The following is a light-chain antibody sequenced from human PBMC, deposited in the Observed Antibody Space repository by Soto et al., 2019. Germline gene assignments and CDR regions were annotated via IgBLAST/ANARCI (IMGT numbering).Light chain of an antibody. CDR1: QSVLYISNNKNY. CDR2: WAS. J-gene: IGKJ1*01. CDR3: QQYYSTPPKT. V-gene: IGKV4-1*01. Sequence: DIVMTQSPDSLAVSLGERATINCKSSQSVLYISNNKNYLAWYQQKPGQPPKLLIYWASTRESGVLDRFSGSGSGTDFTITISSLQAEDVAVYYCQQYYSTPPKTFGQGTKVDIK.